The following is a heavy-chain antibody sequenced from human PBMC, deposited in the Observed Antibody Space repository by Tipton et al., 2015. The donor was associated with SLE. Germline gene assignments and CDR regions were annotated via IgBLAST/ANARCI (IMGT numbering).Heavy chain of an antibody. Sequence: TLSLTCTVSGGSISSSSYYWGWIRQPPGKGLEWIGSIYYSGSTYYNPSLKSRVTISVDTSKNQFSLKLSSVTAADTAVYYCAREGRFLEWFPSGYYYGMDVWGQGTTVTVSS. CDR1: GGSISSSSYY. V-gene: IGHV4-39*07. J-gene: IGHJ6*02. D-gene: IGHD3-3*01. CDR3: AREGRFLEWFPSGYYYGMDV. CDR2: IYYSGST.